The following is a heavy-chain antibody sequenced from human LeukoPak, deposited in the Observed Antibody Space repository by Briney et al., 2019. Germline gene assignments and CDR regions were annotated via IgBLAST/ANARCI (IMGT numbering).Heavy chain of an antibody. Sequence: GGSLRLSCAASGFTFSDYYMSWIRQAPGKGLEGVSYISSSGSTIYYADSVKGRFTISRDNAKNSLYLQMNSLRAEDTAVYYCARDPTVTSPWFDPWGQGTLVTVSS. D-gene: IGHD4-11*01. V-gene: IGHV3-11*01. CDR2: ISSSGSTI. J-gene: IGHJ5*02. CDR1: GFTFSDYY. CDR3: ARDPTVTSPWFDP.